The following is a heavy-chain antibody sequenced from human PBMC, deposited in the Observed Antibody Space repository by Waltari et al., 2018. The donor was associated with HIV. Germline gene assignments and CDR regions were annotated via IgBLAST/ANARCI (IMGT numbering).Heavy chain of an antibody. CDR2: ISFDGSNK. D-gene: IGHD3-16*01. J-gene: IGHJ4*02. CDR3: AGGDDRGYFDY. Sequence: QVQLVESGGGVVAPGRSLRLSGAASGFTFSTYAMHWVREAPGKGLEWVAVISFDGSNKYYADSVKGRFTISRDNSKNTLYLQMNSLRAEDTTVYYCAGGDDRGYFDYWGQGTLVTVSS. V-gene: IGHV3-30-3*01. CDR1: GFTFSTYA.